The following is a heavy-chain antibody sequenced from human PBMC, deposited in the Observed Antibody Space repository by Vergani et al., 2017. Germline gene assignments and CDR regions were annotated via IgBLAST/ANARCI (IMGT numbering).Heavy chain of an antibody. CDR1: GFTFSSYA. J-gene: IGHJ3*02. V-gene: IGHV3-23*01. CDR3: AKYSRAIDAFDI. D-gene: IGHD2-21*01. Sequence: EVQLLESGGGLVQPGGSLRLSCAASGFTFSSYAMIWVRQAPGKGLEWVSAISGSGGSTYYADSVKGRFTISRDNSKNTLYLQMNSLRAEDTAVYYCAKYSRAIDAFDIWGQGTMVTVSS. CDR2: ISGSGGST.